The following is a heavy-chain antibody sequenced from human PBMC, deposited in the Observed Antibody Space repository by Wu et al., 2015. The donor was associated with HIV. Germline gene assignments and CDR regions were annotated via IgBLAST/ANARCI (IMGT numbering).Heavy chain of an antibody. CDR3: LTAIDGIVY. Sequence: LQSGGEVKKPGASVKVSCTATGYTFTAYYVHWVRQAPGQGLEWMGCINPQSDDTKYAQKFQGRVTMTRDTSTNTAYMELSGLTFDDTAMYYCLTAIDGIVYWGQGPLVTVSS. V-gene: IGHV1-2*02. D-gene: IGHD5-24*01. CDR2: INPQSDDT. J-gene: IGHJ4*02. CDR1: GYTFTAYY.